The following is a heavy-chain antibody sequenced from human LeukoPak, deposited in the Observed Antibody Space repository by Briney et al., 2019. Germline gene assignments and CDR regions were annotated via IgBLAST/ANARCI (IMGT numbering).Heavy chain of an antibody. CDR2: ISGSGSGGST. CDR3: AKSGYNRFDY. D-gene: IGHD5-24*01. CDR1: GFTFSSCG. J-gene: IGHJ4*02. V-gene: IGHV3-23*01. Sequence: GGSLRLSCAASGFTFSSCGMSWVRQAPGKGLEWVSAISGSGSGGSTYYADSVKGRFTISRDNSKNTLYLQMNSLIAEDTAVYYCAKSGYNRFDYWGQGTRVTVSS.